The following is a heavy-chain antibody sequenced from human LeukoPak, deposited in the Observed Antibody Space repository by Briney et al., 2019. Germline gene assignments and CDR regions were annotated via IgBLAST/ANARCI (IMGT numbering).Heavy chain of an antibody. J-gene: IGHJ3*02. CDR1: GYTFTGYY. V-gene: IGHV1-2*02. CDR3: ASRIAARRDDAFDI. D-gene: IGHD6-6*01. Sequence: ASVKVSCKASGYTFTGYYMHWVRQAPGQGLEWMGWINPNSGGTNYAQKFQGRVTMTRDTSTSTVYMELSSLRSEDTAVYYCASRIAARRDDAFDIWGQGTMVTVSS. CDR2: INPNSGGT.